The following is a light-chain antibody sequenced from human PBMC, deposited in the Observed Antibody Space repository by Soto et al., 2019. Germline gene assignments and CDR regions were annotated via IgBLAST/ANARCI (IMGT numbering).Light chain of an antibody. CDR1: QSVSIH. V-gene: IGKV3-15*01. J-gene: IGKJ5*01. CDR3: QQYSNWPPIT. Sequence: ETALTQSPGTLSVNLGERATISCRASQSVSIHLAWYQQKPGQAPRLLIYDTSTRATGIPARFSGSGSGTEFTLTISSLQSEDFAVYYCQQYSNWPPITFGQGTRLEVK. CDR2: DTS.